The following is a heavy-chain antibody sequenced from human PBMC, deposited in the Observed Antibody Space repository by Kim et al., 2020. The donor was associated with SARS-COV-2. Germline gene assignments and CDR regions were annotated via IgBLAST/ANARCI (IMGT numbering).Heavy chain of an antibody. CDR2: ISWNSDNI. V-gene: IGHV3-9*01. D-gene: IGHD3-22*01. J-gene: IGHJ4*02. Sequence: GGSLRLSCAASGFTFHEYAMHWVRQAPGKGLEWVSGISWNSDNIAYADSVKGRFTISRDNAKSSLYLQMNSLGAEDTALYYCAKDIMGYYHNSGLVLWGQGALVTVSS. CDR1: GFTFHEYA. CDR3: AKDIMGYYHNSGLVL.